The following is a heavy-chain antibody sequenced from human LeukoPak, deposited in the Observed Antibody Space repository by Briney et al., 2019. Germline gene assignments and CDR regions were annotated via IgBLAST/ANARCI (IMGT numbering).Heavy chain of an antibody. Sequence: SVKVSCKASGGTFSSYAISWVRQAPGQGLEWMGGIIPIFGTANYAQKFQGRVTMTRDTSISTAYMELSRLRSDDTAVYYCARTGRGWFDPWGQGTLVTVSS. CDR1: GGTFSSYA. CDR2: IIPIFGTA. V-gene: IGHV1-69*05. D-gene: IGHD3-10*01. CDR3: ARTGRGWFDP. J-gene: IGHJ5*02.